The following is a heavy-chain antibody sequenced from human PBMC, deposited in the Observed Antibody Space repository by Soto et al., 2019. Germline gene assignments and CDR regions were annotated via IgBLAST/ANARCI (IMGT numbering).Heavy chain of an antibody. D-gene: IGHD6-19*01. CDR3: AKGGRRWLVTSDFNY. Sequence: VQLVESGGGVVQPGRSLRLSCAASGFTFSDYAMHWVRQAPGKGLEWVAVVSHDGRNTHYADSVKGRFTISRDSSKNTVSLEMPSLRAEDTAVDYCAKGGRRWLVTSDFNYWGQGALVTVSS. V-gene: IGHV3-30*18. CDR1: GFTFSDYA. CDR2: VSHDGRNT. J-gene: IGHJ4*02.